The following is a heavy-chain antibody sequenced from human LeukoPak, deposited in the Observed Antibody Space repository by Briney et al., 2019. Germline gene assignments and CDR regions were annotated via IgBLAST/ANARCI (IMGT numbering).Heavy chain of an antibody. D-gene: IGHD4-17*01. CDR1: GGSISSSSYY. CDR3: ARLYGDYETPAFDI. Sequence: SETLSLTCTVSGGSISSSSYYWGWIRQPPGKGLEWIGSIYYSGSTYYNPSLKSRVTISVDTSKNQFSLKLSSVTAADTAVYYCARLYGDYETPAFDIWGQGTMVTVSS. CDR2: IYYSGST. J-gene: IGHJ3*02. V-gene: IGHV4-39*01.